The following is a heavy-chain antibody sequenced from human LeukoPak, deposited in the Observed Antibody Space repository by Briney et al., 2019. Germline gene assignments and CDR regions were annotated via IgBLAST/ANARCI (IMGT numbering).Heavy chain of an antibody. V-gene: IGHV4-59*01. Sequence: SETLSLTCTVSGGSISSYYWSWIRQPPGKGLEWIGYIYYSGSTNYNPSLKSRVTISVDTSKNQFSLKLSSVTAADTAVYYCARGSLSSWSIDYWGQGTLVTVSS. CDR1: GGSISSYY. J-gene: IGHJ4*02. D-gene: IGHD6-13*01. CDR3: ARGSLSSWSIDY. CDR2: IYYSGST.